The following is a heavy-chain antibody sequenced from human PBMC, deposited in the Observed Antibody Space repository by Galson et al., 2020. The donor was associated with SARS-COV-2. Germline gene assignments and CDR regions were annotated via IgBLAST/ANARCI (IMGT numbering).Heavy chain of an antibody. CDR2: IYHSGRT. CDR3: ARAPTSSGFLYYYYYGMDV. CDR1: GGSFSAYY. J-gene: IGHJ6*02. D-gene: IGHD3-22*01. Sequence: SETLSLTCAVYGGSFSAYYWSWIRQPPGKGLEWIGDIYHSGRTNYNPSLKSRVTISVDTSKNQFSLSLGSVTAADAAVYYCARAPTSSGFLYYYYYGMDVWGQGTTVTVSS. V-gene: IGHV4-34*01.